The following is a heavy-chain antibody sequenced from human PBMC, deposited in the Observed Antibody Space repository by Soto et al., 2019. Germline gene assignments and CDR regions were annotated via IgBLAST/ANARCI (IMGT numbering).Heavy chain of an antibody. CDR2: LSGDNGDI. Sequence: QVQLVQSGDELKKPGASVKVSCKASNYTFNSYGISWVRKAPGQGVEWMGWLSGDNGDIKYAQKFQGRVTMTTDISTSTVYMELRSLSSDDTAVYFCAGSRGFGFHFWGQGTLVTVSS. CDR1: NYTFNSYG. CDR3: AGSRGFGFHF. D-gene: IGHD2-15*01. V-gene: IGHV1-18*01. J-gene: IGHJ4*02.